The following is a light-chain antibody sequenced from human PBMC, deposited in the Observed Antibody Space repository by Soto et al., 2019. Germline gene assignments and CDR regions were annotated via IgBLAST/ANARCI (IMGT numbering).Light chain of an antibody. V-gene: IGKV4-1*01. J-gene: IGKJ4*01. CDR3: QQYYSTPST. CDR2: WAS. CDR1: KDVFSNTNKMNC. Sequence: DIVVPHAPESLGVSLPERATFNSQSAKDVFSNTNKMNCLAWYPQKQGQTPKILIYWASTRESGVPDRFSGRGAGTDFTLTGSKLQAEDVEVEYCQQYYSTPSTFGGGTKVDIK.